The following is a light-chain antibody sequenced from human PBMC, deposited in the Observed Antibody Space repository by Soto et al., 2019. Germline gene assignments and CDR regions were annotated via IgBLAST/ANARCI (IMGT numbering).Light chain of an antibody. CDR3: QQFNSL. CDR2: DGS. J-gene: IGKJ5*01. Sequence: IQMTQSPSTLSASVGDRVTITCRASQSISSCLAWYQQKPGKAPNLLIYDGSTLETGVPSRFSGSGSGTHFILTISNLQPEDFATYYCQQFNSLFGQGTRLEIK. CDR1: QSISSC. V-gene: IGKV1-5*01.